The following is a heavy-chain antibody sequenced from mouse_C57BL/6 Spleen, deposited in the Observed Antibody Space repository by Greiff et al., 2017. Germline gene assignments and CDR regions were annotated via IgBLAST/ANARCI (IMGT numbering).Heavy chain of an antibody. CDR3: ASDWGMVKAYAMDV. Sequence: EVQVVESGGGLVKPGGSLKLSCAASGFTFSSYAMYWVRQTPEKRLEWVATISDGGSCTYYPDNVKGRFTISRDNAKNNLYLQMYHLKSGDTAMYYCASDWGMVKAYAMDVRGQGTSVTVSS. D-gene: IGHD2-1*01. V-gene: IGHV5-4*01. CDR2: ISDGGSCT. J-gene: IGHJ4*01. CDR1: GFTFSSYA.